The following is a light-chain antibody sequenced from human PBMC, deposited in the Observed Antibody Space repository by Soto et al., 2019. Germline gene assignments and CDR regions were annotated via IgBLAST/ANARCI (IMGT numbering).Light chain of an antibody. CDR3: QQRSSWHPIT. CDR1: QSVSSY. J-gene: IGKJ5*01. Sequence: EIVLTQSPATLSLSPGERATPSCRASQSVSSYLAWYQQKPGQAPRLIIYDASNRANGIPARFSGSGAGTEFTLTISSLEPEDFAAYYCQQRSSWHPITFGQGTRLEIK. V-gene: IGKV3-11*01. CDR2: DAS.